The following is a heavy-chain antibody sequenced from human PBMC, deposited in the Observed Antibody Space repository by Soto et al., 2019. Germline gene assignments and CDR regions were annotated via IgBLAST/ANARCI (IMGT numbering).Heavy chain of an antibody. V-gene: IGHV1-3*01. CDR2: INAGNGNT. CDR3: ARVGPPMAGLEY. Sequence: ASVKVSCKASGYTFTSYAMHWVRQAPGQRLEWMGWINAGNGNTKYSQKFQGRVTITRDTSASTAYMELSSLRSEDTAVYYCARVGPPMAGLEYWGQGTLVNVSS. CDR1: GYTFTSYA. J-gene: IGHJ4*02.